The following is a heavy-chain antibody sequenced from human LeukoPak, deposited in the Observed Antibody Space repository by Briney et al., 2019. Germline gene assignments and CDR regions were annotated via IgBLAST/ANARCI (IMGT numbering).Heavy chain of an antibody. D-gene: IGHD2-21*01. CDR3: ATESAYCGGDCYGY. V-gene: IGHV3-7*01. J-gene: IGHJ4*02. Sequence: GGSLRLSCAASGFTFSSYWMSWVRQAPGKGLEWVANIKQDGSEKYYVDSVKGRFTISRDNSKNTLHLQMNNLRVEDTAVYYCATESAYCGGDCYGYWGQGTLVTVSS. CDR1: GFTFSSYW. CDR2: IKQDGSEK.